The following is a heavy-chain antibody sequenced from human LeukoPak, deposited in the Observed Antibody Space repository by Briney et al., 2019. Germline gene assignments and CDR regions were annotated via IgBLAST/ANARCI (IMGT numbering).Heavy chain of an antibody. CDR1: GFTDNSNY. V-gene: IGHV3-23*01. J-gene: IGHJ6*02. D-gene: IGHD1-14*01. CDR2: ISGSGGTT. CDR3: AKVSGGGLYYDGMDV. Sequence: GGPLSLSCEASGFTDNSNYLNWVRKAPGKRMEWVPVISGSGGTTYYADSVKGRFTISRDSSKNTLYLQMNSLRAEDTAVYYCAKVSGGGLYYDGMDVWGQGTTVTVSS.